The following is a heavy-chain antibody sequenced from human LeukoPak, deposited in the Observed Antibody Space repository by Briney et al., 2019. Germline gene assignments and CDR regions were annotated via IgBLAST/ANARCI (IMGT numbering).Heavy chain of an antibody. J-gene: IGHJ4*02. D-gene: IGHD3-22*01. V-gene: IGHV4-59*12. CDR2: IYYRGST. Sequence: PSETLSLTCTVSGGSISSYYWRWIRQPPGKGLEWIGYIYYRGSTNYNPSLKSRVTISVDTSKNQFSLKLSSVTAADTAVYYCARDRSDGSGYYGYYFDYWGQGTLVSVSS. CDR3: ARDRSDGSGYYGYYFDY. CDR1: GGSISSYY.